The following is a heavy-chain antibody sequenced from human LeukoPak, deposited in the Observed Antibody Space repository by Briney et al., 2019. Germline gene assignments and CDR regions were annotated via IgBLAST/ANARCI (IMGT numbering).Heavy chain of an antibody. CDR1: GFTFSSYS. Sequence: TGGSLRLSCAASGFTFSSYSMNWVRQAPGKGLEWVSSISSSSSYIYYADSVKGRFTISRDNSKNTLYLQMNSLKAEDTALYYCAKSDHGNGDYDYWGQGTLVTVSS. CDR3: AKSDHGNGDYDY. V-gene: IGHV3-21*01. D-gene: IGHD1-26*01. CDR2: ISSSSSYI. J-gene: IGHJ4*02.